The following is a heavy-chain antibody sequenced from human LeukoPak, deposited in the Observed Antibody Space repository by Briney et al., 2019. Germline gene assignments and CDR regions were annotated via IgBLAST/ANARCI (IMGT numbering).Heavy chain of an antibody. J-gene: IGHJ4*01. V-gene: IGHV1-18*01. Sequence: ASVKVSCKTSGYTFSNYGISWVRQAPGQGLEWMGWITAYNGNRLYAQRFQGRITLTTDTSTSTSYMELRSLEYDDTAIYYCARDNDKVVDHWGQGTPVTVSS. CDR3: ARDNDKVVDH. CDR2: ITAYNGNR. D-gene: IGHD1-1*01. CDR1: GYTFSNYG.